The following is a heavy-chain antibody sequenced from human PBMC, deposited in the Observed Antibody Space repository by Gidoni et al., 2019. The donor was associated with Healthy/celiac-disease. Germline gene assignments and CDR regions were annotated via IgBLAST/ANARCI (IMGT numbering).Heavy chain of an antibody. D-gene: IGHD6-25*01. CDR2: INHSGST. Sequence: QVQLQQWGAGLLKPSETLSPTCAVYGGSFSGYYWSWIRQPPGKGLAWIGEINHSGSTNYNPSLKSRVTIAVDTSKNQFSVKLSSVTAADTAVYYCARGSATFDYWGQGTLVTVSS. J-gene: IGHJ4*02. CDR3: ARGSATFDY. V-gene: IGHV4-34*01. CDR1: GGSFSGYY.